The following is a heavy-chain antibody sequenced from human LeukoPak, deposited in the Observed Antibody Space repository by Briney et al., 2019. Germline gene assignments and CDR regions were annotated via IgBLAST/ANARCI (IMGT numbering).Heavy chain of an antibody. J-gene: IGHJ3*02. CDR2: ISYDGSNK. Sequence: GGSLRLSCAASGFIFSNYAIHWVRQAPGKGLEWVAVISYDGSNKYYVDSVKGRFTISRDNSKNTLYLQMNSLRAEDTAVYYRAREEWRMNAFDIWGQGTMVTVSS. CDR3: AREEWRMNAFDI. CDR1: GFIFSNYA. V-gene: IGHV3-30*04. D-gene: IGHD3-3*01.